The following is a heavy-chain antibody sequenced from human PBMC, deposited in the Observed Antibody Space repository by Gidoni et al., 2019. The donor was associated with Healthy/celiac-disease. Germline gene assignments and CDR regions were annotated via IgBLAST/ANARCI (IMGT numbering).Heavy chain of an antibody. D-gene: IGHD2-21*02. CDR2: IEEDGSEK. J-gene: IGHJ4*02. Sequence: EVQLVESGGGLVKPGGSLSPSCSASGFTFSSYWMSWVRQAPGKGLEWVANIEEDGSEKYYVDAVKGRFASSRDNAKNSLYLQMNSLRAEDTAVYYCATEGGLTEVDDYWGQGTLVTVSS. CDR3: ATEGGLTEVDDY. V-gene: IGHV3-7*01. CDR1: GFTFSSYW.